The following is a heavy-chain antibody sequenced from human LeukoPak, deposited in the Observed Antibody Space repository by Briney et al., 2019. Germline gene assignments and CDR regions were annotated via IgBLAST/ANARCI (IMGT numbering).Heavy chain of an antibody. CDR1: GGSISSSSYY. CDR3: ARDETYSSGWQSNHYYYYMDV. CDR2: IYHSGST. V-gene: IGHV4-39*07. J-gene: IGHJ6*03. D-gene: IGHD6-19*01. Sequence: SETLSLTCTVSGGSISSSSYYWGWIRQPPGKGLEWIGSIYHSGSTYYNPSLKSRVTISVDTSKNQFSLKLSSVTATDTAVYYCARDETYSSGWQSNHYYYYMDVWGKGTTVTVSS.